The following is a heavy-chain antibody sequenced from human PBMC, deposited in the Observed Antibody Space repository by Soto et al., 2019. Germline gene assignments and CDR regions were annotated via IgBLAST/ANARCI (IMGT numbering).Heavy chain of an antibody. CDR2: ISHDASNT. D-gene: IGHD3-9*01. CDR3: AKDGRRELRYFSWLSLGDAFDF. CDR1: GFSFRSYG. J-gene: IGHJ3*01. Sequence: QVQLVETGGGVVQPGRSLRLSCAASGFSFRSYGMHWVRQSPGKGPEWVAVISHDASNTHYADAVKGRFTISRDNSRNILYLQMNSLRPEDTAVYYCAKDGRRELRYFSWLSLGDAFDFWGLGSMVTVSS. V-gene: IGHV3-30*18.